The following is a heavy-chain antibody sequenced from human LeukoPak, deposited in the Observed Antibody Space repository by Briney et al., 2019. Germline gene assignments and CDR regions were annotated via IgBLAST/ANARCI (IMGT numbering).Heavy chain of an antibody. Sequence: GASVKVSCKASGYTFTSYGISRVRQAPGQGLEWMGDIIPIFGTSNYAQKFQGRVTITADKSTSTAYMELSSLRSEDTAVYYCARLQNYYDSGDSSDYWGQGTLVTVSS. CDR1: GYTFTSYG. V-gene: IGHV1-69*06. CDR3: ARLQNYYDSGDSSDY. D-gene: IGHD3-22*01. J-gene: IGHJ4*02. CDR2: IIPIFGTS.